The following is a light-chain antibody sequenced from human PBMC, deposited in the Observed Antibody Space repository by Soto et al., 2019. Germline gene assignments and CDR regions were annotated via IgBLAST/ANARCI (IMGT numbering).Light chain of an antibody. CDR2: NVN. V-gene: IGLV2-14*03. J-gene: IGLJ1*01. CDR3: QSYDSSLSGYV. Sequence: QSALTQPASVSGSPGQSITISCSGTNSDIGAYDYVSWYQQHPGKPPKLIIYNVNNRPSGVPDRFSGSKSGTSASLAITGLQAEDETDYYCQSYDSSLSGYVFGTGTKLTVL. CDR1: NSDIGAYDY.